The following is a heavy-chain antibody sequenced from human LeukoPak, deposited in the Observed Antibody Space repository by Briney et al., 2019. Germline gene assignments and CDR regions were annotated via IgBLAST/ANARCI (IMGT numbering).Heavy chain of an antibody. CDR3: AGERNCGGDCYQGSWFDP. CDR1: GFNFSTYG. Sequence: PGGSLRLSCATSGFNFSTYGMHWVRQAPGKGLEWVAVIWYDGSDKYYADSVKGRFTISRDNSKNTLYLQMNSLRAEDTAVYYCAGERNCGGDCYQGSWFDPWGQGTLVTVSS. V-gene: IGHV3-33*01. J-gene: IGHJ5*02. CDR2: IWYDGSDK. D-gene: IGHD2-21*02.